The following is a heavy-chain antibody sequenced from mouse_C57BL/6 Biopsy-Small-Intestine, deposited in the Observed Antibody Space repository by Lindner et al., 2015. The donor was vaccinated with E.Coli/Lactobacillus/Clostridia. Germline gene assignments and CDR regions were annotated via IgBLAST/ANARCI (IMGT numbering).Heavy chain of an antibody. CDR1: GFTFSSYG. Sequence: VQLQESGGDLVKPGGSLKVSCAASGFTFSSYGMSWVRQTPDKRLEWVATISDGGSYTYYPDSVKGRFTISRDNAKNTLYLQMSSLKSEDTAMYYCARGGYDYDGFAYWGQGTLVTVSA. CDR3: ARGGYDYDGFAY. V-gene: IGHV5-6*01. D-gene: IGHD2-4*01. J-gene: IGHJ3*01. CDR2: ISDGGSYT.